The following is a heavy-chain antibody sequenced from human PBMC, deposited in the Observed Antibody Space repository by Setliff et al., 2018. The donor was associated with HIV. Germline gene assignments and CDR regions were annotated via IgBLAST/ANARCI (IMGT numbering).Heavy chain of an antibody. CDR3: ARHGTYAAHYSYMDV. CDR1: GGSIKSYS. J-gene: IGHJ6*03. CDR2: TYYSGST. V-gene: IGHV4-59*08. Sequence: SETLSLTCTVSGGSIKSYSWSWIRQPPGKGLDYIGSTYYSGSTNYNPSLKSRVTISEDTSKSQFSLILSSVTAADTAVYYCARHGTYAAHYSYMDVWGKGTTVTVSS. D-gene: IGHD1-1*01.